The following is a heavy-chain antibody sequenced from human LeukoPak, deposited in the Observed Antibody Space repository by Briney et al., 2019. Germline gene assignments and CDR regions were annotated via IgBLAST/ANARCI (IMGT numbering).Heavy chain of an antibody. Sequence: SETLSLTCTVSGGSISSYYWSWIRQPPGKGLEWIGYIYYSGSTNYNPSLKSRVTISVDTSKNQFSLKLSSVTAADTAVYYCARGVRYYDSSGYYNEYFQHWGQGTLVTVSP. V-gene: IGHV4-59*08. CDR3: ARGVRYYDSSGYYNEYFQH. CDR2: IYYSGST. D-gene: IGHD3-22*01. J-gene: IGHJ1*01. CDR1: GGSISSYY.